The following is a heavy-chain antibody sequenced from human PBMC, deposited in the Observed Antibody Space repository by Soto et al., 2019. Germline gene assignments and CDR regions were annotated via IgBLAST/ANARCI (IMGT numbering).Heavy chain of an antibody. V-gene: IGHV1-24*01. CDR3: ATFQLEPPRTGYYYYYMDV. CDR2: FDPEDGET. J-gene: IGHJ6*03. D-gene: IGHD1-1*01. CDR1: GYTLTELS. Sequence: ASVKASCKVSGYTLTELSMHWVRQAPGKGLEWMGGFDPEDGETIYAQKFQGRVTMTEDTSTDTAYMELSSLRSEDTAVYYCATFQLEPPRTGYYYYYMDVWGKGTTVTVSS.